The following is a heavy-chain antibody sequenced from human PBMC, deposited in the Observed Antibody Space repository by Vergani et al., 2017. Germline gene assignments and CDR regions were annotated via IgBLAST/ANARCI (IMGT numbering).Heavy chain of an antibody. CDR3: AIHGGSANYFHVVDS. D-gene: IGHD3-10*01. CDR1: NYSIGRDNF. V-gene: IGHV4-38-2*02. J-gene: IGHJ5*01. Sequence: QVHLQESGPGLVKPSETLSLTCSVSNYSIGRDNFWGWIRRSPGKGLEYIASIYHGGMTYYNPSLMSRAIISIDTSSNLISLRLTALTAADTALYHCAIHGGSANYFHVVDSLGQGTLVIGSS. CDR2: IYHGGMT.